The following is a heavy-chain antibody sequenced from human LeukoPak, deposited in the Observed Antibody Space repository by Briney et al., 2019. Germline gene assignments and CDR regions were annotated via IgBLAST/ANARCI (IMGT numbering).Heavy chain of an antibody. V-gene: IGHV1-8*01. CDR1: GYTFTSYD. J-gene: IGHJ4*02. CDR3: ARGPGLSGSLSS. Sequence: ASVKVSCKASGYTFTSYDINWVRQATGQGLEWMGWMNPNSGNTGYAQKFQGRVTMTRNTSISTAYMELSSLRSEDTAVYHCARGPGLSGSLSSWGQGTLVTVSS. D-gene: IGHD1-26*01. CDR2: MNPNSGNT.